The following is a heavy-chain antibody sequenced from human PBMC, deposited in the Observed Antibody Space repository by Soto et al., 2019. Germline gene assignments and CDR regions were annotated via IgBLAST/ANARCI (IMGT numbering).Heavy chain of an antibody. D-gene: IGHD3-10*01. CDR1: GGTFSSYT. J-gene: IGHJ4*02. CDR3: ARVKRITMVRGVISHFDY. Sequence: QVQLVQSGAEVKKPGSSVKVSCKASGGTFSSYTISWVRQAPGQGLEWMGRIIPILGIANYAQKFQGRVTITADKSTGTAYMERSSLRSEDTAGYYCARVKRITMVRGVISHFDYWGQGTLVTVSS. V-gene: IGHV1-69*02. CDR2: IIPILGIA.